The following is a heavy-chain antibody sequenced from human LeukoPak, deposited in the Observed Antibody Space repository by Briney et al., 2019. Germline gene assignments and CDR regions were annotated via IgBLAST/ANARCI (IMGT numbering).Heavy chain of an antibody. CDR1: GFTVSSNY. D-gene: IGHD2-2*01. CDR2: IYSGGST. CDR3: ARVLGENYTYCSSTSCPFGY. Sequence: GGSLGLSCAAPGFTVSSNYMSWVRQPPGKGLEWASVIYSGGSTYYADSVKGRFTISRDNSKNTLYLQMNSLRAEDTAVYYCARVLGENYTYCSSTSCPFGYWGQGTLVTVSS. J-gene: IGHJ4*02. V-gene: IGHV3-53*01.